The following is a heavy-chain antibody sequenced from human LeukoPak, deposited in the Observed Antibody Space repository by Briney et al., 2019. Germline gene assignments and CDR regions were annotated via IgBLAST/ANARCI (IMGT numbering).Heavy chain of an antibody. CDR2: INHSGST. V-gene: IGHV4-34*01. CDR1: GGSFSGYY. J-gene: IGHJ4*02. D-gene: IGHD3-22*01. Sequence: SETLSLTCAVYGGSFSGYYWSWIRQPPGKGLEWIGEINHSGSTNYNPSLKSRVTISVDTSKNQFSLKLSSVTAADTAVYYCARTDYYDSSGKSFDYWGQGTLVTVSS. CDR3: ARTDYYDSSGKSFDY.